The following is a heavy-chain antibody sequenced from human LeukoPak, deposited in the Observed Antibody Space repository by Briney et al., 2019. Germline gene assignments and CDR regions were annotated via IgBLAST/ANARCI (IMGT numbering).Heavy chain of an antibody. V-gene: IGHV3-48*03. D-gene: IGHD5-24*01. CDR3: ARDRGWLRKADY. J-gene: IGHJ4*02. CDR2: ISSSGSTI. Sequence: GGSLRLSCAASGFTFSSYEMNWVRQAPGEGLEWVSYISSSGSTIYYADSVKGRFTISRDNAKNSLYLQMNSLRAEDTAVYYCARDRGWLRKADYWGQGTLVTVSS. CDR1: GFTFSSYE.